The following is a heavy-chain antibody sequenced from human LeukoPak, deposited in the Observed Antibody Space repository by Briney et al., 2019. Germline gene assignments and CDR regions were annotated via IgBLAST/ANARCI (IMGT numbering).Heavy chain of an antibody. D-gene: IGHD4-17*01. CDR3: ARYGDDDAFDI. CDR1: GGTFSSYA. Sequence: GASVKVSCKASGGTFSSYAISWVRQAPGQGLEWMGGIIPIFGTANYAQKFQDRVTITRDTSMRTAYMELSSLRSEDTAMYYCARYGDDDAFDIWGQGTMVTVSS. CDR2: IIPIFGTA. V-gene: IGHV1-69*05. J-gene: IGHJ3*02.